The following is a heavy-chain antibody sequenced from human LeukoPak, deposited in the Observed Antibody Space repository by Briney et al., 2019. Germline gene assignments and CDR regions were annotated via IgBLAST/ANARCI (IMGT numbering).Heavy chain of an antibody. V-gene: IGHV4-4*07. J-gene: IGHJ6*03. D-gene: IGHD2-2*01. CDR2: IYTSGST. CDR3: ARDRPYCSSTSCYLENYYYYYYMDV. Sequence: SETLSLTCTVSGGSISSYYWSWIRQPAGKGLEWIGRIYTSGSTNYNPSLKSRVTMSVDTSKNQFSLKLSSVTAADTAVYYCARDRPYCSSTSCYLENYYYYYYMDVWGKGTTVTVSS. CDR1: GGSISSYY.